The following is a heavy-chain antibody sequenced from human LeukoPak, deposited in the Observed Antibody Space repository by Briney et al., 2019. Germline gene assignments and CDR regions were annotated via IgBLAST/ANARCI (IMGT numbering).Heavy chain of an antibody. CDR2: INHSGST. CDR3: ARGLCSSTSCYVDY. J-gene: IGHJ4*02. Sequence: SETLSLTCAVYGGSFSGYYWSWIRQPPGQGLEWIGEINHSGSTNYNPSLKSRVTISVDTSKNQFSLKLSSVTAADTAVYYCARGLCSSTSCYVDYWGQGTLVTVSS. D-gene: IGHD2-2*01. CDR1: GGSFSGYY. V-gene: IGHV4-34*01.